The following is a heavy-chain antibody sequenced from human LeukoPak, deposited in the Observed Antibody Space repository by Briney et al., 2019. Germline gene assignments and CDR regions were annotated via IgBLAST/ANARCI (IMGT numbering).Heavy chain of an antibody. CDR1: GFTFSSYA. Sequence: PGGSLRLSCAASGFTFSSYAMSWVRQAPGQGLEWVSAISDSGGNTYYADSVKGRFTISRDNSKNTLYLQMDSLRAEDTAVYYCVTDGASDIWGQGTMVTVSS. J-gene: IGHJ3*02. CDR2: ISDSGGNT. V-gene: IGHV3-23*01. CDR3: VTDGASDI.